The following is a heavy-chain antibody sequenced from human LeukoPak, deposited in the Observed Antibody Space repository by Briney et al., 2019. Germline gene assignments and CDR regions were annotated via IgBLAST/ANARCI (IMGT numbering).Heavy chain of an antibody. CDR2: ISYDGSNK. J-gene: IGHJ6*02. CDR1: GYTFSSYT. Sequence: TGGFLRLSCAASGYTFSSYTMHWVRQAPGKGLEWVAIISYDGSNKYYADSVKGRFTISRDNSKNTLYLQMNSLRAEDTAVYYCARQQLVRSYYYYGMDVWGQGTTVTVSS. D-gene: IGHD6-13*01. V-gene: IGHV3-30-3*01. CDR3: ARQQLVRSYYYYGMDV.